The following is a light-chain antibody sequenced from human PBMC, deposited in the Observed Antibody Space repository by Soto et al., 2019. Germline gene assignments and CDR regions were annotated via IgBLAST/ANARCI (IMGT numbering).Light chain of an antibody. Sequence: EIVMRQSPATLAVSPGGRATLSCRASQSISDTLSWYQQKPGQAPRLLIYDASTRATGIPGRFSGSGSGTEFTLTISSLQSEDFAVYYCQQYDIWPPITFGQGTRLEIK. CDR1: QSISDT. V-gene: IGKV3-15*01. CDR2: DAS. CDR3: QQYDIWPPIT. J-gene: IGKJ5*01.